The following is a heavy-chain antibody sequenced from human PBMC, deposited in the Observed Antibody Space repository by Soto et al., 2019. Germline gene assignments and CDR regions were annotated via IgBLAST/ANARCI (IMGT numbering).Heavy chain of an antibody. Sequence: QITLKESGPTLVKPTQTLTLTCTFSGFSLSTTGVGVGWIRQPPGKALEWLALIYWDDDKRYSPSLKSRLTITKDTSKIQLVLTVTNMDPVDTATYYCARSFPYDIWSGYYRASCDPWGQGTMVTVSS. V-gene: IGHV2-5*02. CDR2: IYWDDDK. CDR3: ARSFPYDIWSGYYRASCDP. J-gene: IGHJ5*02. CDR1: GFSLSTTGVG. D-gene: IGHD3-3*01.